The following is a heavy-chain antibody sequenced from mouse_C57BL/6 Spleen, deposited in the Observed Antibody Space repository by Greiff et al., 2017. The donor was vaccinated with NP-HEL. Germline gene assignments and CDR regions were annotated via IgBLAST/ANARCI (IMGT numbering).Heavy chain of an antibody. CDR2: INPYNGGT. J-gene: IGHJ3*01. D-gene: IGHD2-3*01. Sequence: EVMLVESGPVLVKPGASVKMSCKASGYTFTDYYMNWVKQSHGKSLEWIGVINPYNGGTSYNQKFKGKATLTVDKSSSTAYMELNSLTSEDSAVYYCARSNDGPFAYWGQGTLVTVS. CDR1: GYTFTDYY. V-gene: IGHV1-19*01. CDR3: ARSNDGPFAY.